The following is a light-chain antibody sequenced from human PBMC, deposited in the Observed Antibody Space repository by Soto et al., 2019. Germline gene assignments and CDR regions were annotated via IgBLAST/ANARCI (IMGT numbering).Light chain of an antibody. CDR1: QSVTSDY. J-gene: IGKJ2*01. CDR2: GAS. V-gene: IGKV3-20*01. CDR3: HQYGSSVPFI. Sequence: EIVLTQSPATLSLSPGERATLSCRASQSVTSDYLAWYQQTPGQAPRLLIYGASNRAAGIPDRFSGTGSGTDFTLVISRLEPEDFAVYYCHQYGSSVPFIFGQGTKLEIK.